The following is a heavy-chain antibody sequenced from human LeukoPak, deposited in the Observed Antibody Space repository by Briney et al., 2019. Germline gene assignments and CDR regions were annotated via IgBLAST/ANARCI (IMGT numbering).Heavy chain of an antibody. D-gene: IGHD3-16*01. CDR2: KKGTEVGVTA. CDR1: GFSFPNSW. V-gene: IGHV3-15*01. J-gene: IGHJ4*02. CDR3: TTVTGGGGARQ. Sequence: PGGSLRLFCAVSGFSFPNSWTGWVRQSRGKGLEWIVRKKGTEVGVTADYANDATKRYKIFNNDSKKTINMQKNSLKPENTAVYSCTTVTGGGGARQWGQGTLVTVSS.